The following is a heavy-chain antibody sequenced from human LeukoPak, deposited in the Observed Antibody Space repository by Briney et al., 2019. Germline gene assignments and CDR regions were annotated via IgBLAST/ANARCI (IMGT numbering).Heavy chain of an antibody. CDR3: AHLLYYYDSSGDAFGI. D-gene: IGHD3-22*01. J-gene: IGHJ3*02. CDR1: GFSLSTSGVG. V-gene: IGHV2-5*01. Sequence: SGPTLVKPTQTLTLTCAFSGFSLSTSGVGVGWIRQPPGKALEWLALIYWNDDKRYSPSLKSRLTITKDTSKNQVVLTMTNMDPVDTATYYCAHLLYYYDSSGDAFGIWGQGTMVTVSS. CDR2: IYWNDDK.